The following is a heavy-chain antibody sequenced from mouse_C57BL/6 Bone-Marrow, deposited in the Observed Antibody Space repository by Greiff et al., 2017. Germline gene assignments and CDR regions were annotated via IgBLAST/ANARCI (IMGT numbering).Heavy chain of an antibody. V-gene: IGHV1-39*01. CDR2: INPKYGTT. J-gene: IGHJ4*01. D-gene: IGHD1-2*01. CDR1: GYPFTDYY. Sequence: EVQLVESGPELVKPGASVKISCKASGYPFTDYYMNWVKQSTGKSLEWIGVINPKYGTTSYNQKFKGKATLTVDQSSSTAYMQLNSLTSEDSAVYYCARRPTAYYAMDYGGQGNAVTVTA. CDR3: ARRPTAYYAMDY.